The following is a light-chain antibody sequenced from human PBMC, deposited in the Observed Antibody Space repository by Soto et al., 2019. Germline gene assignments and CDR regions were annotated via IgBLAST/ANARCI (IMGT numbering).Light chain of an antibody. CDR3: QHYNNWPPWT. CDR1: QSVRRN. J-gene: IGKJ1*01. CDR2: GAY. V-gene: IGKV3-15*01. Sequence: EIVMTQSPATLSVSPGERATLSCVASQSVRRNLAWYQQKPGQAPRLLIYGAYTRATGVPARFSGSGSGTEFTLTISSLQSEDFAVYYCQHYNNWPPWTFGQGTKVEIK.